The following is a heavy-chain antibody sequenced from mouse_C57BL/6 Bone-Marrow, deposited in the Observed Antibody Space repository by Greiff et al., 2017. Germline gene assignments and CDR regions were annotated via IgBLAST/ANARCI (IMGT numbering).Heavy chain of an antibody. V-gene: IGHV1-47*01. D-gene: IGHD2-3*01. J-gene: IGHJ3*01. Sequence: VQLKQSGAELVKPGASVKMSCKASGYTFTTYPIEWMKQNHGKSLEWIGNFHPYNDDTKYNEKFKGKATLTVEKSSSTVYLELSRLTSDDSAVYYCARRRGDGYYPAWFAYWGQGTLVTVSA. CDR1: GYTFTTYP. CDR3: ARRRGDGYYPAWFAY. CDR2: FHPYNDDT.